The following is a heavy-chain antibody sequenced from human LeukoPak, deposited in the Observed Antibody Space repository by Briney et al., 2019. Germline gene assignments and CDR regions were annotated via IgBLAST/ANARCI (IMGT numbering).Heavy chain of an antibody. D-gene: IGHD2-2*02. CDR1: GFTFSSYW. CDR2: IKRDGSEK. Sequence: GGSLRLSCAASGFTFSSYWMSWVRQAPGRRLEWVANIKRDGSEKYYLDSVKGRFTISRDNAKNSLYLQMNSLRAEDTAVYYCARIADLSLPAAILFDSWGQGTLVTVSS. V-gene: IGHV3-7*01. CDR3: ARIADLSLPAAILFDS. J-gene: IGHJ4*02.